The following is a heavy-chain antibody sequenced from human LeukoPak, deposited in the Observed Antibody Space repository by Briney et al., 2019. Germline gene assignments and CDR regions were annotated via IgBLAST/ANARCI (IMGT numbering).Heavy chain of an antibody. V-gene: IGHV1-8*03. CDR2: MNPNSGNT. J-gene: IGHJ4*02. CDR3: ARGERAAAGMLFDY. D-gene: IGHD6-13*01. CDR1: GGTFSSYV. Sequence: GSSVKVSCKASGGTFSSYVINWVRQATGQGLEWMGWMNPNSGNTGYAQKFQGRVTITRNTSISTAYMELSSLRSEDTAVYYCARGERAAAGMLFDYWGQGTLVTVSS.